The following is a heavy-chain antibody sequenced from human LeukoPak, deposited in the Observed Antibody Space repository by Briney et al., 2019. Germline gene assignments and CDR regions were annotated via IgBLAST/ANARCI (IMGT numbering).Heavy chain of an antibody. J-gene: IGHJ3*02. D-gene: IGHD1-14*01. V-gene: IGHV3-30*03. CDR1: GFTFSSYG. CDR3: ASPVFFDN. CDR2: ISYDGSNK. Sequence: GRPLRLSCAASGFTFSSYGVPWVRQAPGKGLEWVAVISYDGSNKYYADSVKGRFTISRDNSKNTLYLQMNSLRAEDTAVYYCASPVFFDNWGQGTMVTVSS.